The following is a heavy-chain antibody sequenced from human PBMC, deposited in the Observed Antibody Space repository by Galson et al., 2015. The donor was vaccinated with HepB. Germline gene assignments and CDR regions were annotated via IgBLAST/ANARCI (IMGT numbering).Heavy chain of an antibody. CDR1: GYTFSRYA. CDR2: INTNTGNP. J-gene: IGHJ6*02. CDR3: ARDAYGSNQRYDMDV. D-gene: IGHD4-23*01. V-gene: IGHV7-4-1*02. Sequence: SVKVSCKASGYTFSRYAMNWVRQAPGQGLEWMGWINTNTGNPTYAQGFTGRFVFYLDTSVSTAYLQISSLKAEDTAVYYCARDAYGSNQRYDMDVWGQGTTVTVSS.